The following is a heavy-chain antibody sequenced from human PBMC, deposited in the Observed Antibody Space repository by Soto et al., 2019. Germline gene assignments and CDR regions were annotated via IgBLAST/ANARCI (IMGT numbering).Heavy chain of an antibody. CDR3: ARGIATGQLDP. J-gene: IGHJ5*02. Sequence: ASVKVSCKASGYTFTRYTMNWLRQAPGQRLEWMGWTNPDNGNTKSSQKFQDRVIITRDTSASTAYMDLSSLRSEDTAVYYCARGIATGQLDPWGQGTLVTVSS. V-gene: IGHV1-3*01. CDR1: GYTFTRYT. D-gene: IGHD2-15*01. CDR2: TNPDNGNT.